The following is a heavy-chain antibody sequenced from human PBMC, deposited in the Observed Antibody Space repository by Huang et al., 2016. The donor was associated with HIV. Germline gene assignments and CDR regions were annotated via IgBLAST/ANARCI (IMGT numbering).Heavy chain of an antibody. D-gene: IGHD6-13*01. CDR1: GYSFNTYW. CDR2: IYPGDSDT. Sequence: EVQLVQSGAEVKKPGESLKISCQGSGYSFNTYWIAWVRQMPGKVPEWMGLIYPGDSDTRYSPAFQGQVTISADKSIDTAYLQWRSLKASDTAMYYCARKFSSTWYRAFDLWGQGTMVTVSS. CDR3: ARKFSSTWYRAFDL. J-gene: IGHJ3*01. V-gene: IGHV5-51*01.